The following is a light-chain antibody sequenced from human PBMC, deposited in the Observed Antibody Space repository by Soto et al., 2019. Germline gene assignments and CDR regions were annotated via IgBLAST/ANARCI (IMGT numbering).Light chain of an antibody. J-gene: IGLJ2*01. CDR3: NSYTSSSSVV. Sequence: QSVLTQPASVSGSPGQSITISFTGTSSDVGGYNYVSWYQQHPGKAPKLMIYDVSNRPSGVSNRFSGSKSGNTASLTISGLQAEDEADYYCNSYTSSSSVVFGGGTKVAVL. CDR2: DVS. V-gene: IGLV2-14*01. CDR1: SSDVGGYNY.